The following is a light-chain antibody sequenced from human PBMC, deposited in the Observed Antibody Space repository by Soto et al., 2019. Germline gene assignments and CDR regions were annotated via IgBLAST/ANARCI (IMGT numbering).Light chain of an antibody. J-gene: IGKJ1*01. CDR2: DAS. Sequence: DIQMTQSPSTLAASVRHKVTTTIRASQPILRSSARQQHRTGTAPNLLISDASDLQSGVPSHFSGSRSEAEFTLTIGRLQPDDFATYYCQQYNSYPWTFGQGTK. V-gene: IGKV1-5*01. CDR1: QPILRS. CDR3: QQYNSYPWT.